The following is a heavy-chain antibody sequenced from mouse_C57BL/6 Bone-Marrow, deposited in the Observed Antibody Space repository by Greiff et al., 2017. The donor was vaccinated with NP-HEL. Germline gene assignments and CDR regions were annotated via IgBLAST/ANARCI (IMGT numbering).Heavy chain of an antibody. J-gene: IGHJ3*01. CDR2: ISSGCSTI. V-gene: IGHV5-17*01. Sequence: EVQLQQSGGGLVKPGGSLKLSCAASGFTFSDYGMHWVRQAPEKGLEWVAYISSGCSTIYYADTVKGRFTISRDNAKNTLFLQMTSLRSEDTAMYYCASDPPFAYWGQGTLVTVSA. CDR1: GFTFSDYG. CDR3: ASDPPFAY.